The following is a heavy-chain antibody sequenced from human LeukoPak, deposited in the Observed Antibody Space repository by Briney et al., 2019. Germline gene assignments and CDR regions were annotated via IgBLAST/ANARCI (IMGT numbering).Heavy chain of an antibody. CDR1: GFTFNTYN. V-gene: IGHV3-21*01. CDR3: AREHSGYDFPGRDYYYMDV. D-gene: IGHD5-12*01. CDR2: ISSSSSYI. J-gene: IGHJ6*03. Sequence: GGSLRLSCAASGFTFNTYNMNWVRQAPGKGLEWVSSISSSSSYIYYADSVKGRFTISRDNAKNSLYLQMNSLRAEDTAVYYCAREHSGYDFPGRDYYYMDVWGKGTTVTVSS.